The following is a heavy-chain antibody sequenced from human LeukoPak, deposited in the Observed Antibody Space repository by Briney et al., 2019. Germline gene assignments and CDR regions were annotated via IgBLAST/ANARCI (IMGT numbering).Heavy chain of an antibody. V-gene: IGHV4-59*01. Sequence: SETLSLTCTVSGGSISSYYWSWIRQPPGKGLEWIGYIYYSGSTNYNPSLKSRVTISVDTSKNHFSLKLSSVTAADTAVYYCARAYHYYYYYYYMDVWGKGTTVTVSS. D-gene: IGHD3-22*01. CDR1: GGSISSYY. CDR3: ARAYHYYYYYYYMDV. CDR2: IYYSGST. J-gene: IGHJ6*03.